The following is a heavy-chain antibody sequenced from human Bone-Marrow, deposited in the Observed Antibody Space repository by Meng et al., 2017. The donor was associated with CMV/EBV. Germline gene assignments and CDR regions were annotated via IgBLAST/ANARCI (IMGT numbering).Heavy chain of an antibody. CDR1: GYTFTAYY. CDR2: INPNSGGT. CDR3: ARRIGGSFHYGMDV. D-gene: IGHD1-26*01. J-gene: IGHJ6*02. V-gene: IGHV1-2*02. Sequence: ASVKVSCKSSGYTFTAYYIHWVRQAPGQGLEWMGWINPNSGGTNYAQKFQGRVTMTRDTSISTAYMELSRLRSDDTAVYYCARRIGGSFHYGMDVWGQGTTVTVSS.